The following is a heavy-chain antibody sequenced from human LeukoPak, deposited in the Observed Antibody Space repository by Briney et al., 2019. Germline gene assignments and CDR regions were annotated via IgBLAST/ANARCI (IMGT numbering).Heavy chain of an antibody. D-gene: IGHD3-22*01. CDR1: GYTFTSYG. V-gene: IGHV1-18*01. J-gene: IGHJ3*02. CDR2: ISAYNGNT. CDR3: ARDRYYYDSSGRNAFDI. Sequence: ASVKVSCKASGYTFTSYGISWVRQAPGQGLEWMGWISAYNGNTNYAQKLQGRVTMTTDTSTSTAYMELRSLRSDDTAVYYCARDRYYYDSSGRNAFDIWGQGTMVTVSS.